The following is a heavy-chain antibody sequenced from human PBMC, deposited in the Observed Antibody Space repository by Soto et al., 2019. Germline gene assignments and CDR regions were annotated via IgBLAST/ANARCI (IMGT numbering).Heavy chain of an antibody. CDR3: VRDRYCIYRLCYTYVFYS. CDR1: GFTFSDYR. Sequence: GGSLRLSCAASGFTFSDYRMNWVRQAPGKGLEWVSYFSRTSGIIYYADSVTGRFTVSRDKDKNSLYLQMKNLRDENKAVYNYVRDRYCIYRLCYTYVFYSRAQGTLLPVSS. CDR2: FSRTSGII. J-gene: IGHJ4*02. V-gene: IGHV3-48*02. D-gene: IGHD2-8*01.